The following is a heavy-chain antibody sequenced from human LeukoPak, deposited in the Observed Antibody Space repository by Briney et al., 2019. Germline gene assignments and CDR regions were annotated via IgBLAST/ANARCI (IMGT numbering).Heavy chain of an antibody. J-gene: IGHJ5*02. Sequence: TSETLSLTCTVSGGSISSYYWSWIRQPAGKGLEWIGRIYTSGSTNYNPSLKSRVTMSVDTSKNQFSLKLSSVTAADTAVYCCARDRYYYDSSGYVWFDPWGQGTLVTVSS. CDR3: ARDRYYYDSSGYVWFDP. CDR1: GGSISSYY. V-gene: IGHV4-4*07. CDR2: IYTSGST. D-gene: IGHD3-22*01.